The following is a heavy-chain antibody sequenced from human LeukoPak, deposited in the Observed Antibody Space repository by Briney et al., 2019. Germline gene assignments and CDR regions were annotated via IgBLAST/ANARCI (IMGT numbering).Heavy chain of an antibody. CDR3: AREGAFGTAVAGTGFDY. Sequence: PSETLSLTCAVYGGSFSGYYWSWIRQPPGKGLEWIGEINHSGSTNYNPSLKSRVTISVDTSKNQFSLKLSSVTAADTAVYYCAREGAFGTAVAGTGFDYWGQGTLVTVSS. D-gene: IGHD6-19*01. J-gene: IGHJ4*02. V-gene: IGHV4-34*01. CDR1: GGSFSGYY. CDR2: INHSGST.